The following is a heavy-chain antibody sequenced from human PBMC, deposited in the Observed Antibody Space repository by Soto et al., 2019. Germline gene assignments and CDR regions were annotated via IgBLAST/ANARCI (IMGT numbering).Heavy chain of an antibody. CDR3: AIAAMVRYNWFDS. CDR2: INHSGST. J-gene: IGHJ5*01. V-gene: IGHV4-34*01. Sequence: SETLSLTCAVYGGSFSGYYWSWIRQPPGKGLEWIGEINHSGSTNYNPSLKSRVTISVDTSKNQFSLKLSSVTAADTAVYYCAIAAMVRYNWFDSWGQGTLVTGFS. D-gene: IGHD5-18*01. CDR1: GGSFSGYY.